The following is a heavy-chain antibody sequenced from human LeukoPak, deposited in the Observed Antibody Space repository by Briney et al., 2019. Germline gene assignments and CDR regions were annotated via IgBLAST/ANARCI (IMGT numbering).Heavy chain of an antibody. Sequence: SETLSLTCTVSGGSISSYYWSWIRQPPGKGLEWIGYIYYSGSTNYNPFLKSRVTISVDTSKNQFSLKLSSVTAADTAVYYCARDIPSRVVVPAAINYMDVWGKGTTVTVS. D-gene: IGHD2-2*02. V-gene: IGHV4-59*01. CDR2: IYYSGST. CDR3: ARDIPSRVVVPAAINYMDV. CDR1: GGSISSYY. J-gene: IGHJ6*03.